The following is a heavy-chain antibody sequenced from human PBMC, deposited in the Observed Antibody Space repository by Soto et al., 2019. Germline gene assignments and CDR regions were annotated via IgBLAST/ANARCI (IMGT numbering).Heavy chain of an antibody. CDR2: ISYDGSNK. J-gene: IGHJ5*02. CDR3: AKGVAAARYNWFDT. Sequence: GGSLRLSCAASGFTFSSYGMHWVRQAPGKGLEWVAVISYDGSNKYYADSVKGRFTISRDNSKNTLYLQMNSLRAEDTAVYYCAKGVAAARYNWFDTWGQGT. D-gene: IGHD6-13*01. V-gene: IGHV3-30*18. CDR1: GFTFSSYG.